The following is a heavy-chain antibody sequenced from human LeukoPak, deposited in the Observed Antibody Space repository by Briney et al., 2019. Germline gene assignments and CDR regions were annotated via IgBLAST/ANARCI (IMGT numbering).Heavy chain of an antibody. CDR3: ARDSSSWYGAQALDY. Sequence: PSETLSLTCTVSGGSISSSHYWDWIRQPPGKGLEWVGSIYYGGSTYYNPSLQTRVTISVDTSKNPLSLKLSSVTAADTPVYYCARDSSSWYGAQALDYWGQGTLVTVSS. J-gene: IGHJ4*02. D-gene: IGHD6-13*01. V-gene: IGHV4-39*07. CDR2: IYYGGST. CDR1: GGSISSSHY.